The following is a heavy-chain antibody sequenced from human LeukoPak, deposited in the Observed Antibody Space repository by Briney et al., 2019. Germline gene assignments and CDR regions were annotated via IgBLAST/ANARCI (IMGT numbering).Heavy chain of an antibody. CDR1: GFSFSNYA. D-gene: IGHD2-15*01. CDR2: ISGSCGST. J-gene: IGHJ4*02. V-gene: IGHV3-23*01. CDR3: AKMTGVVVAATPDY. Sequence: GGSLRLSCAASGFSFSNYAMSWLRPAPGKGLEGVSTISGSCGSTFYADSVKGRFTISSDNSKNTLYLQMNSLRAEDTAVYYCAKMTGVVVAATPDYWGQGTLVIVSS.